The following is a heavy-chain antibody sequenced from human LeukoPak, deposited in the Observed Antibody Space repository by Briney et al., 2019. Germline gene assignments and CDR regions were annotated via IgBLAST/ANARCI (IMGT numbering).Heavy chain of an antibody. J-gene: IGHJ6*02. Sequence: SETLSLTCAVYGGSFSGYYWSWIRQPPGKGLEWIGEINHSGSTNYNPSLKSRVTISVDTSKNQFSLKLSSVTAADTAVYYCAGSGWYLDYYGMDVWGQGTTVTVSS. V-gene: IGHV4-34*01. CDR2: INHSGST. CDR3: AGSGWYLDYYGMDV. D-gene: IGHD6-19*01. CDR1: GGSFSGYY.